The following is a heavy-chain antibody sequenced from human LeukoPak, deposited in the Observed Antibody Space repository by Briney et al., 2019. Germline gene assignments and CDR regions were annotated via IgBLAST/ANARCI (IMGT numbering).Heavy chain of an antibody. J-gene: IGHJ4*02. V-gene: IGHV3-30*02. Sequence: PGGSLRLSSAASGFTPTDYGTRSVRPAPREGLGWVAFIWYDGFSQYYADSLRGGFTISRNNSKTPLYLQMNSLRAEDTAVYYCAKDQGDIYVYFDYWGQRTLVTVSS. CDR2: IWYDGFSQ. D-gene: IGHD5/OR15-5a*01. CDR3: AKDQGDIYVYFDY. CDR1: GFTPTDYG.